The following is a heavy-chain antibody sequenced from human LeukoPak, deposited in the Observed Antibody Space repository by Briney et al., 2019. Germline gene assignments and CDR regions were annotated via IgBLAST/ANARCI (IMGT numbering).Heavy chain of an antibody. D-gene: IGHD3-10*01. CDR3: AKDRDITMVRGAHYGMDV. Sequence: GGSLRLSCAASGFTFSNYGMHWVRQAPGKGLDWVAVISYDAGNKYYGDSVKGRFTISRDNSKNTLYLQMNSLRADDTAVYYCAKDRDITMVRGAHYGMDVWGQGTTVTVSS. V-gene: IGHV3-30*18. CDR1: GFTFSNYG. J-gene: IGHJ6*02. CDR2: ISYDAGNK.